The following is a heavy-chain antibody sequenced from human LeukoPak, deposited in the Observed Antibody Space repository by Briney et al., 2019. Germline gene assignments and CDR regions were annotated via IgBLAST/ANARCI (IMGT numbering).Heavy chain of an antibody. V-gene: IGHV3-74*01. CDR2: MNSDGSTT. J-gene: IGHJ5*02. CDR3: ARAGQYSTKNWFDP. Sequence: GGSLRLSCAASGFTFSSYWMHWVRQAPGKGLVWVSRMNSDGSTTNYADSVKGRFTISRDNAKSTLYLQMNSLRGEDTAVYYCARAGQYSTKNWFDPWGQGTLVTVSS. CDR1: GFTFSSYW. D-gene: IGHD6-6*01.